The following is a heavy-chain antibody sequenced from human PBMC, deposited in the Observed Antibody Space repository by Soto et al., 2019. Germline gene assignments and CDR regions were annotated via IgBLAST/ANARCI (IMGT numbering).Heavy chain of an antibody. V-gene: IGHV1-8*01. J-gene: IGHJ6*03. CDR1: GYTFTSYD. CDR3: ARGIVVSPYYYYYYMDV. D-gene: IGHD2-2*01. Sequence: ASVKVSCKASGYTFTSYDINWVRQATGQGLEWMGWMNPNSGNTGYAQKFQGRVTTTRNTSISTAYMELSSLRSEDTAVYYCARGIVVSPYYYYYYMDVWGKGTTVTVSS. CDR2: MNPNSGNT.